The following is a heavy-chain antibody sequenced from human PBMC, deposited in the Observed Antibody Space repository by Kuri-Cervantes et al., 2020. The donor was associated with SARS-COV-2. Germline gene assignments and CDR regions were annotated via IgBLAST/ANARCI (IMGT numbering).Heavy chain of an antibody. CDR2: IFYSGIT. CDR3: ARDIVGAPYYYYYYMDV. D-gene: IGHD1-26*01. V-gene: IGHV4-59*11. Sequence: SETLSLTCTVSGGSISTHYWSWIRQPPGKGLEWIGYIFYSGITNYNPSLKSRVTISVDTSKKQFSLQLSSVTAADTAVYYCARDIVGAPYYYYYYMDVWGKGTTVTVSS. J-gene: IGHJ6*03. CDR1: GGSISTHY.